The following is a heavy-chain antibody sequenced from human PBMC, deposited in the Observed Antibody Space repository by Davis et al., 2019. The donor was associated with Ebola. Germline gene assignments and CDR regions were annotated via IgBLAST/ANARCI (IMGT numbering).Heavy chain of an antibody. Sequence: SETLSLTCAVYGGSFSGYYWSWIRQPPGKGLEWIGEINHSGSTNYNPSLKSRVTISVDTSKNQFSLKLSSVTAADTAVYYCASVGSSGLDLDYGMDVWGQGTTVTVSS. CDR1: GGSFSGYY. V-gene: IGHV4-34*01. CDR2: INHSGST. D-gene: IGHD6-19*01. J-gene: IGHJ6*02. CDR3: ASVGSSGLDLDYGMDV.